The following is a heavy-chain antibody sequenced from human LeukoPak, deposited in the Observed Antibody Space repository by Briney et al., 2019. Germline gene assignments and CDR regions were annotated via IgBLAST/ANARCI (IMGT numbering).Heavy chain of an antibody. Sequence: PGGSLRLSCAASGFTFSDYYMSWIRQAPGKGLEWVSYISSSSSYIYYADSVKGRFTISRDNAKNSLYLQMNSLRAEDTAVYYCASQEYSSGWGHNWFDPWGQGTLVTVSS. CDR3: ASQEYSSGWGHNWFDP. CDR2: ISSSSSYI. D-gene: IGHD6-19*01. V-gene: IGHV3-11*06. CDR1: GFTFSDYY. J-gene: IGHJ5*02.